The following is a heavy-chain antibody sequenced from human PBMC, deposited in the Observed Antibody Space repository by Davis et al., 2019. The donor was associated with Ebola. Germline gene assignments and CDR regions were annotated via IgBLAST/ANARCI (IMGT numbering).Heavy chain of an antibody. CDR1: GDSVSSNSVV. J-gene: IGHJ4*02. D-gene: IGHD3-10*01. CDR2: TYYRSKWYN. V-gene: IGHV6-1*01. CDR3: ARHGVWFGELFFDY. Sequence: SQTLSLTCVISGDSVSSNSVVWNWIRQSPSRGLEWLGRTYYRSKWYNDYAVSVKSRITINPDTSKNQFSLKLSSVTAADTAVYYCARHGVWFGELFFDYWGQGTLVTVSS.